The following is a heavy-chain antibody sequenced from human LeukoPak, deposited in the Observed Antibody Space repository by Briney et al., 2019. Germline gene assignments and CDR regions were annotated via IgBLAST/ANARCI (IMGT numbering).Heavy chain of an antibody. D-gene: IGHD3-10*01. CDR2: ISSSSSYI. J-gene: IGHJ4*02. Sequence: GGSLRLSCAASGFTLSSHSMNWVRQAPGKGLEWVSSISSSSSYIYYADSVKGRFTISRDNAKNSLYLQMNSLRAEDTAVYYCAKGPSTGFGELFPDFWGQGTLVTVSS. CDR1: GFTLSSHS. CDR3: AKGPSTGFGELFPDF. V-gene: IGHV3-21*01.